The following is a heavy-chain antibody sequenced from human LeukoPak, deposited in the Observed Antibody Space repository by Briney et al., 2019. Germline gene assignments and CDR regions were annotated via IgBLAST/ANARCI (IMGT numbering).Heavy chain of an antibody. CDR1: GGSVSSTTYY. CDR2: IYYSGST. CDR3: ARHLASTIFDP. V-gene: IGHV4-39*01. Sequence: SETLSLTCTVSGGSVSSTTYYWGWIRQPPGKGLEWIGSIYYSGSTYYNPSLKSRVTISVDTSKNQFSLKLSSVTAADTAMYYCARHLASTIFDPWGQGTLVTVSS. D-gene: IGHD5/OR15-5a*01. J-gene: IGHJ5*02.